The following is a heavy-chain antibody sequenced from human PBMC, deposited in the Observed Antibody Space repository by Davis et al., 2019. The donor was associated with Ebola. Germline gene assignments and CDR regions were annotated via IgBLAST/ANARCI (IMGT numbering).Heavy chain of an antibody. CDR2: INTNTGDP. Sequence: AASVKVSCKASGYTFTSYAINWVRQAPGQGLEWMGWINTNTGDPTYAQDFRGRFLFSLATSVSTTYLQIRSLKAEDTAVYYCARAKDAIYDILTGYWWVDPWGQGTLVTVSS. D-gene: IGHD3-9*01. V-gene: IGHV7-4-1*02. CDR3: ARAKDAIYDILTGYWWVDP. J-gene: IGHJ5*02. CDR1: GYTFTSYA.